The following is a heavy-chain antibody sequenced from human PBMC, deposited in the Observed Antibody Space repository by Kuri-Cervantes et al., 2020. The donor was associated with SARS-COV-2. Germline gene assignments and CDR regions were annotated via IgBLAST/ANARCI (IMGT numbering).Heavy chain of an antibody. Sequence: GGSLRLSCAASRPTFGNCAMNWVRQAPGKGLEWVSSIGSDSAYRYTAETVKGRFTISRDDAKNTVFLQMKSLRAEDTALYYCARGSVTRIVAVNDDASHIWGQGTMVTVSS. CDR3: ARGSVTRIVAVNDDASHI. CDR2: IGSDSAYR. CDR1: RPTFGNCA. J-gene: IGHJ3*02. D-gene: IGHD3-22*01. V-gene: IGHV3-21*06.